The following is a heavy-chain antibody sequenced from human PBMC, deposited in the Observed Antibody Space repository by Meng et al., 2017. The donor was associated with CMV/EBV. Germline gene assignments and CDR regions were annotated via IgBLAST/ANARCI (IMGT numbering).Heavy chain of an antibody. CDR1: GYTFTGYY. CDR2: INPNSGGT. V-gene: IGHV1-2*02. J-gene: IGHJ4*02. D-gene: IGHD3-3*01. Sequence: ASVKVSCKASGYTFTGYYMHWVRQAPGQGLEWMGWINPNSGGTNYAQKFQGRVTMTRDTPISTACMELSRLRSDDTAVYYCARDLKRWRITIFPYWGQGTLVTVSS. CDR3: ARDLKRWRITIFPY.